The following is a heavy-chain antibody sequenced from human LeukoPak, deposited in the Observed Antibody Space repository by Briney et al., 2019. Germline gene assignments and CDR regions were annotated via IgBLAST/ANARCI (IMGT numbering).Heavy chain of an antibody. J-gene: IGHJ5*02. D-gene: IGHD6-13*01. CDR1: GFTFSNHA. CDR2: ISGGGTKT. V-gene: IGHV3-23*01. Sequence: GGSLRLSCAASGFTFSNHAMSWVRQAPGKGLEWVSGISGGGTKTHYADSVTGRFTISRDNSENTLYLQMNSLRGDDTAVYYCAKDRYSSSWNWFDPWGQGTLVTVSS. CDR3: AKDRYSSSWNWFDP.